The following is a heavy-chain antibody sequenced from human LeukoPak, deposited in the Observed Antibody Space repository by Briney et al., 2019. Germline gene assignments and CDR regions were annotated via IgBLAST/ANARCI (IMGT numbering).Heavy chain of an antibody. CDR3: ARTTSGCPDY. J-gene: IGHJ4*02. V-gene: IGHV1-18*01. Sequence: ASVKVSCKASGYTFTSYGITWVRQAPGQGLEWMGWISTYNGDTSYAQKLQGRVTMTTDTSSTTSYMELRSLRSDDTAVYYCARTTSGCPDYWGQGTLVTVSS. CDR1: GYTFTSYG. CDR2: ISTYNGDT. D-gene: IGHD6-19*01.